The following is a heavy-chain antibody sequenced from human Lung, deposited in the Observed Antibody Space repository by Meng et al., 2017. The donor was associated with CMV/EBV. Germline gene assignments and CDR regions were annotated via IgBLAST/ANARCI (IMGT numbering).Heavy chain of an antibody. Sequence: LXCAASGFTFSSYAMHWVRQAPGKGLEWVAVISYDGSNKYYADSVKGRFTISRDNSKNTLYLQMNSLRAEDTAVYYCARWGVDTAMADYYYGMDVXGQGXTITVSS. J-gene: IGHJ6*02. CDR3: ARWGVDTAMADYYYGMDV. CDR2: ISYDGSNK. V-gene: IGHV3-30*04. CDR1: GFTFSSYA. D-gene: IGHD5-18*01.